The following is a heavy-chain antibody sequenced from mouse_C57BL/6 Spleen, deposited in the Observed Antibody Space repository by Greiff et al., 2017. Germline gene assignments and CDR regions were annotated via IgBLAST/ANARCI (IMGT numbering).Heavy chain of an antibody. CDR1: GYSITSGYD. J-gene: IGHJ4*01. D-gene: IGHD4-1*01. CDR3: ARDRTGYAMDY. CDR2: ISYSGST. V-gene: IGHV3-1*01. Sequence: DVKLQESGPGMVKPSQSLSLTCTVTGYSITSGYDWHWIRHFPGNKLEWMGYISYSGSTNYNPSLKSRISITHDTSKNHFFLKLNSVTTEDTATYYCARDRTGYAMDYWGQGTSVTVSS.